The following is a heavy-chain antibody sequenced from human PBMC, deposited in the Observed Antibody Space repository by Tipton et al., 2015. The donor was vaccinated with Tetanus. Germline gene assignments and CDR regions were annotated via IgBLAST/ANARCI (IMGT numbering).Heavy chain of an antibody. CDR2: IYDSGSI. J-gene: IGHJ4*02. CDR3: VRHVSGMFSDFDSNF. Sequence: TLSLTCSVSGVSISDTSFYWAWIRQPPGKGLEWIGSIYDSGSIYYNPSLKSRVTISVDTSKNQFSLKLGSVTAADTAVYYCVRHVSGMFSDFDSNFWGQGTLVAVSS. V-gene: IGHV4-39*01. D-gene: IGHD5-12*01. CDR1: GVSISDTSFY.